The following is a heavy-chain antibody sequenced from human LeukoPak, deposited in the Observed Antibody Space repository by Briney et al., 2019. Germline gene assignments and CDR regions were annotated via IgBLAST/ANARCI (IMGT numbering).Heavy chain of an antibody. J-gene: IGHJ4*02. CDR3: ARANYDSSGYPYYFDY. CDR1: GYTFTSYG. CDR2: ISAYNGNT. V-gene: IGHV1-18*01. Sequence: GESLEISCQASGYTFTSYGISWVRQAPGQGLEWMGWISAYNGNTNYAQKLQGRVTMTTDTSTSTAYMELRSLRSDDTAVYYCARANYDSSGYPYYFDYWGQGTLVTVSS. D-gene: IGHD3-22*01.